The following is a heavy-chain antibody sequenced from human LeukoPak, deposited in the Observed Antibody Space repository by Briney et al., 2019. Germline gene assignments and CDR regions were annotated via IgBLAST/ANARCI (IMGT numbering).Heavy chain of an antibody. Sequence: GGCLRLSCAASGCTFSCYAISWVRQAPGKGLEWVSAISGSGGSTYYADSVKGRFTISRDNSKNTLYLQMNSLRAEDTAVYYCAKGNSQETLCYWGQGTLVTVSS. J-gene: IGHJ4*02. CDR2: ISGSGGST. CDR1: GCTFSCYA. D-gene: IGHD4-23*01. V-gene: IGHV3-23*01. CDR3: AKGNSQETLCY.